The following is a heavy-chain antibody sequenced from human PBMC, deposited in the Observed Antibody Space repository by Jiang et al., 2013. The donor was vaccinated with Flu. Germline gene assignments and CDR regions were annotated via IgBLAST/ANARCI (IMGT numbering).Heavy chain of an antibody. CDR3: ARGRRKYYYDSSGSHYFDY. D-gene: IGHD3-22*01. J-gene: IGHJ4*02. CDR1: GGSFSGYY. CDR2: INHSGST. Sequence: CAVYGGSFSGYYWSWIRQPPGKGLEWIGEINHSGSTNYNPSLKSRVTISVDTSKNQFSLKLSSVTAADTAVYYCARGRRKYYYDSSGSHYFDYWGQGTLVTVSS. V-gene: IGHV4-34*01.